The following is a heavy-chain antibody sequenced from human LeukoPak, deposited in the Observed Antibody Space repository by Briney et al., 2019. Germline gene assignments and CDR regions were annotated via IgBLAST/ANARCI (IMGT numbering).Heavy chain of an antibody. J-gene: IGHJ4*02. Sequence: PGESLKISCKGSGYSFTSYWINWVRQMPGKGLEWMGRIDPSDSYTNYSPSFQGHVIISVDKSISTAYLQWSSLKASDTAMYYCASSTAVTTHYFDFWGQGTLVTVSS. CDR2: IDPSDSYT. V-gene: IGHV5-10-1*01. CDR1: GYSFTSYW. D-gene: IGHD4-17*01. CDR3: ASSTAVTTHYFDF.